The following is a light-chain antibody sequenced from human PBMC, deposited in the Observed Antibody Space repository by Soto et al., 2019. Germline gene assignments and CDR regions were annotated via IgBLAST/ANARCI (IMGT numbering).Light chain of an antibody. CDR1: QSVSND. CDR2: DAS. Sequence: EIVLTQSPGTLSLSPGERATLSCRASQSVSNDLAWYQQTPGQSPRPLIYDASNRAAGIPARFSGSGSGTDFTLTISGLEPEDFEVYYCQQRHNWPLTFGGGTKVDIK. V-gene: IGKV3-11*01. J-gene: IGKJ4*01. CDR3: QQRHNWPLT.